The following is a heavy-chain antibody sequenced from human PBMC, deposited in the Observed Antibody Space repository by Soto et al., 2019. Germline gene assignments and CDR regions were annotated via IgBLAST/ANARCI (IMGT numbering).Heavy chain of an antibody. Sequence: EVQLLESGGDLVQPGGSLRLSCAASGFSFSSYSFTWVRQAPGKGLEWVAGISIGGDKTWHADSVKGRFTISRDNSKNPVYLQMKSLRVDDTAVYYCAKWDGYGDHWGQGTLVSVSS. CDR1: GFSFSSYS. CDR2: ISIGGDKT. CDR3: AKWDGYGDH. D-gene: IGHD5-18*01. V-gene: IGHV3-23*01. J-gene: IGHJ5*02.